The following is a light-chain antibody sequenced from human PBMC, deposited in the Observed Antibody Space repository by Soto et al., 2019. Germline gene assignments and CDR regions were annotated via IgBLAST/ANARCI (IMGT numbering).Light chain of an antibody. V-gene: IGLV1-40*01. CDR3: QSYDSSLTVVV. J-gene: IGLJ2*01. Sequence: QSVLTQPPSVSGAPGQRVTISCTGSSPNIGAGYDVHWYQQLPGTAPKLLIYGNNDRPSGVPDRFSGSKSGTSASLAITGLQAEDEADYYCQSYDSSLTVVVFGGGTKLTVL. CDR2: GNN. CDR1: SPNIGAGYD.